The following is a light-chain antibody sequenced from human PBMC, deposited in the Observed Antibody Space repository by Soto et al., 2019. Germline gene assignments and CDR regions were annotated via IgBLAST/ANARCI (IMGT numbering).Light chain of an antibody. CDR1: SSNIESNT. V-gene: IGLV1-44*01. CDR2: TND. J-gene: IGLJ1*01. Sequence: SVLTQPPSASGTPGQRVTISCSESSSNIESNTVYWYQQLPGMAPRLLIHTNDRRPSGVPDRFSGSKSGTSASLAISGLQSEDEADHYCLAWDDSLNGNLFGTGTKVTVL. CDR3: LAWDDSLNGNL.